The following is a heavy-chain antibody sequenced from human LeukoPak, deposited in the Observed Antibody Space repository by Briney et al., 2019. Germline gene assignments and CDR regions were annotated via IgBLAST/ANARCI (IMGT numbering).Heavy chain of an antibody. Sequence: GASVTVSCTASVYSFTTYDINWVRQATGQGLEWMGWMNLKSGYTGYAQKFQGRVTITRDTSTSTVYMELSSLRSEDTAVYYCARVAGSIDYWGQGTLVTVSS. V-gene: IGHV1-8*03. J-gene: IGHJ4*02. CDR2: MNLKSGYT. CDR3: ARVAGSIDY. D-gene: IGHD1-26*01. CDR1: VYSFTTYD.